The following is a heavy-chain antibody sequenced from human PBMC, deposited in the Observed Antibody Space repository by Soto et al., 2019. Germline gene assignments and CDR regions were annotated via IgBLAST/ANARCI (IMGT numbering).Heavy chain of an antibody. CDR3: ARDLTGTPY. CDR1: GGSISSYY. J-gene: IGHJ4*02. CDR2: IYYSGST. Sequence: SETLSLTCTVSGGSISSYYLSWIRQPPGKGLEWIGYIYYSGSTNYNPSLKSRVTISVDTSKNQFSLKLSSVTAADTAVYYCARDLTGTPYWGQGTLVTVSS. V-gene: IGHV4-59*01. D-gene: IGHD1-20*01.